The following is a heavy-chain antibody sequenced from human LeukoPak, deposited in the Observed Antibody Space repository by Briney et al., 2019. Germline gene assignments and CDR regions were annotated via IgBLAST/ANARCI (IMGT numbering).Heavy chain of an antibody. CDR2: INWNGGYT. CDR1: GFTFDDYG. V-gene: IGHV3-20*04. Sequence: GGSLRLSCAASGFTFDDYGMTWVRQVPGKGLEWVSAINWNGGYTSYADSVKGRFTISRDNAENSLFLQMNSLRVEDAAIYYCARARYCSTTSCPKGFDCWGQGTLVTVSS. CDR3: ARARYCSTTSCPKGFDC. J-gene: IGHJ4*02. D-gene: IGHD2-2*01.